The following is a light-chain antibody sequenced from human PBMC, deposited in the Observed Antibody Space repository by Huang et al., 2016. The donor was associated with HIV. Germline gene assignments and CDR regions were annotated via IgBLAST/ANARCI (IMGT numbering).Light chain of an antibody. CDR2: GAS. J-gene: IGKJ2*01. CDR3: QQYNNWPPYT. CDR1: QSVSSN. Sequence: EIVMTQSPATLSVSPGERATLSSRASQSVSSNFAWYQQKPGHAPRLLIYGASTRAPGIPARFSGSWSGTEFTLTISSLQSEDFAVYYCQQYNNWPPYTFGQGTKLEIK. V-gene: IGKV3-15*01.